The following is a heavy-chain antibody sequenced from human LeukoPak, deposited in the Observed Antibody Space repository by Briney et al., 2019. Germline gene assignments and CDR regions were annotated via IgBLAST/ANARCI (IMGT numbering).Heavy chain of an antibody. CDR1: GXSFSDYE. D-gene: IGHD2-2*01. CDR3: ARDGVRQLDYYFDY. V-gene: IGHV3-48*03. Sequence: GGSLRLSCAAFGXSFSDYEMNWVRQSPGKGLEWISHISFTDSKTYYADSVKGRFTISRDNAKNSLFLQMNSLRAEDTAVYYCARDGVRQLDYYFDYWGQGALVTVSS. J-gene: IGHJ4*02. CDR2: ISFTDSKT.